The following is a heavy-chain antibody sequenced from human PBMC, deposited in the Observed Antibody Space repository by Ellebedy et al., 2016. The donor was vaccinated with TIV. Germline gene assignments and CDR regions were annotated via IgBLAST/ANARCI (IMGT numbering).Heavy chain of an antibody. J-gene: IGHJ3*02. CDR3: ARGRGYSYDVCDI. CDR1: GGTFSSYS. CDR2: INPRDDTK. D-gene: IGHD5-18*01. Sequence: AASVKVSCKASGGTFSSYSVSWVRQAPGQGLEWMAIINPRDDTKSYAQNFQGRVTVTRDTSTSTFYMELSSLRSEDTAVYYCARGRGYSYDVCDIWGQGTMVTVSS. V-gene: IGHV1-46*01.